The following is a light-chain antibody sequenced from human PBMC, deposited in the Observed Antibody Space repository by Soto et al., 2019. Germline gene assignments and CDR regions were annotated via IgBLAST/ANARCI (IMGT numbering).Light chain of an antibody. V-gene: IGKV3-15*01. CDR3: QQYNNWPHP. J-gene: IGKJ4*01. CDR1: QSISSK. CDR2: GAS. Sequence: DITMTQSPATLSVSIGDSVTLTCRARQSISSKLAWYQQKPGKAPRLLIYGASTMETGIPARFSGSGSGTEFTLTISSLQSEDFAAYYCQQYNNWPHPFGEGTKV.